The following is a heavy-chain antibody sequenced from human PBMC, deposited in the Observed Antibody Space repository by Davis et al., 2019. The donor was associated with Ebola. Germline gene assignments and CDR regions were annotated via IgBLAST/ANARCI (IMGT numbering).Heavy chain of an antibody. CDR3: ARSPPYYGGNH. D-gene: IGHD4-23*01. CDR1: GFTFSGSA. CDR2: IRSKANSYAT. V-gene: IGHV3-73*01. J-gene: IGHJ4*02. Sequence: GESLKISCAASGFTFSGSAMHWVRQASGKGLEWVGRIRSKANSYATAYAASVKGRFTISRDNSKNTLYLQLNSLRAEDTAVYYCARSPPYYGGNHWGQGTLVTVSS.